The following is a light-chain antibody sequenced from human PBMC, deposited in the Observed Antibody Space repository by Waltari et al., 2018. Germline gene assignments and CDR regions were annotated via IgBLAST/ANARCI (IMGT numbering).Light chain of an antibody. CDR3: QACDSASAVV. Sequence: SDELTQPPSLSVSPGQTASIPCSGDKLETKYVCWYQQRPGHSPLLVIYQDSRRPSGIPERFSGSNSGNTATLTVSRTQAMDEADYYCQACDSASAVVFGGGTKLIVL. V-gene: IGLV3-1*01. CDR2: QDS. J-gene: IGLJ2*01. CDR1: KLETKY.